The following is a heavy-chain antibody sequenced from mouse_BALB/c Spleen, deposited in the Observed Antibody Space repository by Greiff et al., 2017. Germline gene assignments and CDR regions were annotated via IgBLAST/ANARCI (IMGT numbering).Heavy chain of an antibody. J-gene: IGHJ3*01. CDR1: GFTFSSFG. V-gene: IGHV5-17*02. D-gene: IGHD2-12*01. CDR3: TRDDAAWFAY. Sequence: VQLKESGGGLVQPGGSRKLSCEASGFTFSSFGMHWVRQAPEKGLEWVAYISSGSSTIYYADTVKGRFTISRDNPKNTLFLQMTSLRSEDTAMYYCTRDDAAWFAYWGQGTLVTVSA. CDR2: ISSGSSTI.